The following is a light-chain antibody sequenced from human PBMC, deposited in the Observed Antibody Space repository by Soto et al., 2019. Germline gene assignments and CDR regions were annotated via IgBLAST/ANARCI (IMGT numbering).Light chain of an antibody. Sequence: DIQMTQAASSQSASVGDRFTITCRASQTISSWLAWYQQKPGKAPKLLIYKASTLKSGVPSRFSGSGSGTEFTLTISSLQPDDFATYYCQHYNSYSEAFGQGTKVDIK. V-gene: IGKV1-5*03. J-gene: IGKJ1*01. CDR1: QTISSW. CDR3: QHYNSYSEA. CDR2: KAS.